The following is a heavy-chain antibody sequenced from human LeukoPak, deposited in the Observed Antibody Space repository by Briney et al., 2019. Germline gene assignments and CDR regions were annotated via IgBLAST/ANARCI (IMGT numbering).Heavy chain of an antibody. J-gene: IGHJ4*02. CDR3: VKDLGRYRNNCFDY. CDR2: ISGSGGGT. Sequence: GGSLRLSCAASGFTFSSYAMSWVRQAPEKELEWVSTISGSGGGTYYADSVKGRFTISRDDSKNTLYLQMNSLRAEDTAVYYCVKDLGRYRNNCFDYWGQGTLVTVPS. CDR1: GFTFSSYA. V-gene: IGHV3-23*01. D-gene: IGHD1-26*01.